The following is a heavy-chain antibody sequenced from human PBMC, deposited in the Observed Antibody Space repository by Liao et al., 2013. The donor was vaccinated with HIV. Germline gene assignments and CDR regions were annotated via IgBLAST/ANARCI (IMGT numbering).Heavy chain of an antibody. J-gene: IGHJ4*02. CDR1: GGSFSGYY. Sequence: QVQLQQWGAGLLKPSETLSLTCAVYGGSFSGYYWSWIRQPPGKGLEWIGEINHSGSTNYNPSLKSRVTISVDTSKNQFSLKLNSVTAADTAVYYCARGSADGDYTVGYWGQGTLVTVSS. CDR3: ARGSADGDYTVGY. V-gene: IGHV4-34*01. D-gene: IGHD4-17*01. CDR2: INHSGST.